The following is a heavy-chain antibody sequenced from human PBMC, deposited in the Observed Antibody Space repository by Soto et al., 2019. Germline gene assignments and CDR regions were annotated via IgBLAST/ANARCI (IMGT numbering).Heavy chain of an antibody. D-gene: IGHD2-15*01. CDR3: ATSYPYCSGGSCYGKFGWFDP. CDR1: GYTLTELS. V-gene: IGHV1-24*01. CDR2: FDPEDGET. Sequence: GASVKVSCKVSGYTLTELSMHWVRQAPGKGLEWMGGFDPEDGETIYAQKFQGRVTMTKDTSTDTAYMEPSSLRSEDTAVYYCATSYPYCSGGSCYGKFGWFDPWG. J-gene: IGHJ5*02.